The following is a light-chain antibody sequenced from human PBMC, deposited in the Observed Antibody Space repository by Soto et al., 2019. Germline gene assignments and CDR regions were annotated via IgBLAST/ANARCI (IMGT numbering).Light chain of an antibody. CDR3: SSYTGSTSYV. CDR1: SSDVGGYNY. J-gene: IGLJ1*01. CDR2: DVS. V-gene: IGLV2-14*01. Sequence: QSALTQPASVSGSPGQSITISCTGTSSDVGGYNYVSWYQQHPGKAPKLMIYDVSYRPSGVSNRFSGSKSGDTASLTISGLQADDEADYYCSSYTGSTSYVFGTGTKVTVL.